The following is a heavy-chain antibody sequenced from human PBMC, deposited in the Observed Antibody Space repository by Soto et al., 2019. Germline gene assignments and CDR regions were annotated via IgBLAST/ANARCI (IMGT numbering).Heavy chain of an antibody. D-gene: IGHD2-21*02. CDR2: ISAYNGNT. Sequence: ASVKVSCKASGYTFTSYGISWVRQAPGQGLEWMGWISAYNGNTNYAQKLQGRVTMTTDTSTSTAYMELRSLRSDDTAVYYCARDLSGGDWLHYYYYMDVWGKGTTVTVSS. CDR1: GYTFTSYG. CDR3: ARDLSGGDWLHYYYYMDV. V-gene: IGHV1-18*01. J-gene: IGHJ6*03.